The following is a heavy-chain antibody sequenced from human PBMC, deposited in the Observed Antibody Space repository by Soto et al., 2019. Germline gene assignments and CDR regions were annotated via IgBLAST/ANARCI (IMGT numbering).Heavy chain of an antibody. D-gene: IGHD3-22*01. CDR2: IYYSGST. CDR1: GGSISSGDYY. Sequence: PSETLSLTCTVSGGSISSGDYYWSWIRQPPGKGLEWIGYIYYSGSTYYNPSLKSRVTISVDTSKNQFSLKLSSVTAADTAVYYCATSPGHYYSPLYYFDDWGQGTLVPVAS. CDR3: ATSPGHYYSPLYYFDD. J-gene: IGHJ4*02. V-gene: IGHV4-30-4*01.